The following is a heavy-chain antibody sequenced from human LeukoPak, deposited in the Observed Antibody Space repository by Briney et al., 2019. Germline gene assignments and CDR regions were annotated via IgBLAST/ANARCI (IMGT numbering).Heavy chain of an antibody. V-gene: IGHV4-4*07. Sequence: SETLSLTCTVSGGSISSYYWSWIRQPAGKGLEWIGRIYTSGSTNYNPSLKSRVTMSVDTSKNQFSLKLSSVTAADTAVYYCARGMGVGVAAAGIEDYYYYYMDVWGKGTTVTVSS. D-gene: IGHD6-13*01. CDR1: GGSISSYY. CDR3: ARGMGVGVAAAGIEDYYYYYMDV. J-gene: IGHJ6*03. CDR2: IYTSGST.